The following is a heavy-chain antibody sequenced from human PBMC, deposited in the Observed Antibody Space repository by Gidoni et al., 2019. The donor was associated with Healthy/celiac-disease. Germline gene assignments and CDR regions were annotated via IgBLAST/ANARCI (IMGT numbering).Heavy chain of an antibody. J-gene: IGHJ4*02. Sequence: QVQLVEAGGGVVQPGRSLRRSCAASGFTFRRYARHWVRQAPGTGLEWVGVISYDGSNKYYADSVKGRVNISRDNSKNTLDLQMNSRRAEDTAVYDCARESVYSGWYLYLDYWGQGTLVNVSS. CDR3: ARESVYSGWYLYLDY. D-gene: IGHD6-19*01. CDR2: ISYDGSNK. V-gene: IGHV3-30-3*01. CDR1: GFTFRRYA.